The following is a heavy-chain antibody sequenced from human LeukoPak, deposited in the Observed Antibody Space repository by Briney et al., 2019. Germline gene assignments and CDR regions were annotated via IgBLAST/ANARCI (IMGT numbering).Heavy chain of an antibody. D-gene: IGHD6-13*01. Sequence: ASVKVSCKASGYTFTGYYMHWVRQAPGQGLEWMGWINPNSGGTNYAQKFQGRVTMTRDTSISTAYMELSRLRSEDTAVYYCAREGSSSRRFDYWGQGTLVTVSS. CDR2: INPNSGGT. V-gene: IGHV1-2*02. J-gene: IGHJ4*02. CDR1: GYTFTGYY. CDR3: AREGSSSRRFDY.